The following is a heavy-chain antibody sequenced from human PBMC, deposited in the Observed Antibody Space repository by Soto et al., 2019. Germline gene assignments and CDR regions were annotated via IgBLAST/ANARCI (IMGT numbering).Heavy chain of an antibody. V-gene: IGHV3-7*01. CDR2: IDEDGSEY. CDR1: GFTFSSYW. Sequence: EVYLEESGGGLVHPGGSLRLSCAASGFTFSSYWMNWVRQAPGKGLEWVANIDEDGSEYNDAESVRGRFTISRDNAKNTLYLQMNSLRAADTAVYYCARTGDGHHDFLDYWGQGILVSVAS. J-gene: IGHJ4*02. CDR3: ARTGDGHHDFLDY. D-gene: IGHD1-1*01.